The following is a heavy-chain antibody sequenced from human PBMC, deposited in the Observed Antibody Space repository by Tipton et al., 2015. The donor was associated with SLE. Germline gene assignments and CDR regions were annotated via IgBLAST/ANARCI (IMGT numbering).Heavy chain of an antibody. V-gene: IGHV4-59*12. CDR1: GGSISSYY. D-gene: IGHD4-23*01. CDR2: IYYSGST. J-gene: IGHJ3*02. Sequence: TLSLTCTVSGGSISSYYWSWIRQPPGKGLEWIGYIYYSGSTNYNPSLKSRVTISVDTSKNQFSLKLSSVTAADTAVYYCARGDRGDYGGKGEDDDFDIWGQGTMVSVSS. CDR3: ARGDRGDYGGKGEDDDFDI.